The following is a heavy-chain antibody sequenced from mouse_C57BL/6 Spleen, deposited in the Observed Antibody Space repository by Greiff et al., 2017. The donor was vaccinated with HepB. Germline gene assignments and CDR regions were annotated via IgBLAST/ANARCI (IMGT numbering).Heavy chain of an antibody. D-gene: IGHD1-1*01. J-gene: IGHJ1*03. Sequence: EVQVVESGGGLVKPGGSLKLSCAASGFTFSSYAMSWVRQTPEKRLEWVATISDGGSYTYYPDNVKGRFTISRDNAKNNLYLQMSHLKSEDTAMYYCARDPFYGSSPPFDVWGTGTTVTVSS. V-gene: IGHV5-4*01. CDR3: ARDPFYGSSPPFDV. CDR2: ISDGGSYT. CDR1: GFTFSSYA.